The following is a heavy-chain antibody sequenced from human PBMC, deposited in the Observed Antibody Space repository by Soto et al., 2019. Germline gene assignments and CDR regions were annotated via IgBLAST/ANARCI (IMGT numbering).Heavy chain of an antibody. J-gene: IGHJ6*02. D-gene: IGHD1-1*01. V-gene: IGHV1-2*04. CDR1: GYTFTSYA. CDR3: ARDFPRAGRDDYYYYYGMDV. CDR2: INANSGST. Sequence: ASVKVSCKASGYTFTSYAMHWVRQAPGQRLEWMGWINANSGSTNYAQKFQGWVTMTRDTSISTAYMELSRLRSDDTAVYYCARDFPRAGRDDYYYYYGMDVWGQGTTVTVSS.